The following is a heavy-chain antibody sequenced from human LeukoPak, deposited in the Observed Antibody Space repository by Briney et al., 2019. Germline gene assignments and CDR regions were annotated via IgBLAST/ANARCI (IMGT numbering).Heavy chain of an antibody. CDR2: IIPIFGTA. Sequence: ASVKVSCKASGYTFTGYFMHWVRQAPGQGLEWMGGIIPIFGTANYAQKFQGRVTITADESTSTAYMELSSLRSEDTAVYYCARDSGRNRHYWGQGTLVTVSS. CDR3: ARDSGRNRHY. D-gene: IGHD1-26*01. J-gene: IGHJ4*02. V-gene: IGHV1-69*13. CDR1: GYTFTGYF.